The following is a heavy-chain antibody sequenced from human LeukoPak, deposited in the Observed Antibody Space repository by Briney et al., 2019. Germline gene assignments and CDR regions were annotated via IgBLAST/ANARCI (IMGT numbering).Heavy chain of an antibody. CDR2: INPNSGGT. V-gene: IGHV1-2*02. D-gene: IGHD1-26*01. Sequence: ASVKVSCKASGYTFTGYYMHWVRQAPGQGLEWMGWINPNSGGTNYAQKFQGRVTMTRDTSISTAYMELSRLRSDDTAVYYCARAMFLGTYRGSYSVTYWGQGTLVTVSS. CDR3: ARAMFLGTYRGSYSVTY. CDR1: GYTFTGYY. J-gene: IGHJ4*02.